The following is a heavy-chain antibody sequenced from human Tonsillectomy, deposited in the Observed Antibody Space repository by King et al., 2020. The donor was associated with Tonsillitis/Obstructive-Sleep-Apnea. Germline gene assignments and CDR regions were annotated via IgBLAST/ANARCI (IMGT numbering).Heavy chain of an antibody. D-gene: IGHD3-3*01. J-gene: IGHJ4*02. CDR2: ISYDGSNK. Sequence: QLVQSGGGVVQPGRSLRLSCAASGFTFSSYAMHWVRQAPGKGLEWVAVISYDGSNKYYADSVKGRFTISRDNSKNTLYLQMNSLRAEDTAVYYCARGPMDFWSGYFDYWGQGTLVTVSS. CDR1: GFTFSSYA. CDR3: ARGPMDFWSGYFDY. V-gene: IGHV3-30*04.